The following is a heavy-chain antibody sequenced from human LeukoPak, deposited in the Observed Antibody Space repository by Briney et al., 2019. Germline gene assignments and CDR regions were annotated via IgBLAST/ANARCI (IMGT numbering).Heavy chain of an antibody. D-gene: IGHD5-18*01. J-gene: IGHJ4*02. V-gene: IGHV4-39*01. CDR1: GGSISSSSYY. Sequence: SETLSLTYTVSGGSISSSSYYWGWIRQPPGKGLEWIGSIYYSGSTYYNPSLKSRVTISVDTSKNQFSLKLSSVTAADTAVYYCARRTPPGYSYGYSDYWGQGTLVTVSS. CDR2: IYYSGST. CDR3: ARRTPPGYSYGYSDY.